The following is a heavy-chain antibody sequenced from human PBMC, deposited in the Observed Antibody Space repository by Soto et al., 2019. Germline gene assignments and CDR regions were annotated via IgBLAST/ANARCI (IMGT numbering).Heavy chain of an antibody. D-gene: IGHD2-15*01. CDR1: GGSISSSRSY. CDR2: IYYSGST. CDR3: ARVGGSSSPADPLDV. Sequence: SETLSLTCNVSGGSISSSRSYWGWIRQPPGKGLEWIGSIYYSGSTYYNPSLKSRVTISVDTSKNQFSLKLSSVTAADTAVYYCARVGGSSSPADPLDVWGKGTTVTVSS. J-gene: IGHJ6*04. V-gene: IGHV4-39*01.